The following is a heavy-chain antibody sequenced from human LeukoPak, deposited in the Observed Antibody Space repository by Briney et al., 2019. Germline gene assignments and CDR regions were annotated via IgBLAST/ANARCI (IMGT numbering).Heavy chain of an antibody. D-gene: IGHD6-25*01. CDR2: ISYDGSNK. J-gene: IGHJ4*02. CDR1: GFTFSSYA. V-gene: IGHV3-30*04. CDR3: ARDLGSGAH. Sequence: GGSLRLSCAASGFTFSSYAMHWIRQAPGKGLERVAVISYDGSNKYYADSVKGRFTISRDNSKNTLYLQMNSLRAEDTAVYYCARDLGSGAHWGQGTLVTVSS.